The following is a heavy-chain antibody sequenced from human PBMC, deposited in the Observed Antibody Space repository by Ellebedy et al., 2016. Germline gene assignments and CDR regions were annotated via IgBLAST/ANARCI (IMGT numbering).Heavy chain of an antibody. CDR1: GFTFSSYS. J-gene: IGHJ4*02. D-gene: IGHD5-18*01. CDR2: ISGGGDSA. Sequence: GGSLRLSXAASGFTFSSYSMNWVRQAPGKGLEWVSGISGGGDSAYNADSVKGRFTISRDNSKNTLYLQMNTLRAEDTAVYYCAKIRGYSYGYAEWGQGTLVTVSS. CDR3: AKIRGYSYGYAE. V-gene: IGHV3-23*01.